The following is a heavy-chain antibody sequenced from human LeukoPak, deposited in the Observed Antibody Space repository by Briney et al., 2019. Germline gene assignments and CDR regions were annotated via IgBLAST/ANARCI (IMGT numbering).Heavy chain of an antibody. Sequence: HPGGSLRLSCAASGFTFNNYAMNWVRQAPGKGLEWVSAISGSGGTTYYADSAKGRFTISRDNSKNTLYLQMNSLRAEDTAVYYCARDYSSSWYPEYFQHWGQGTLVTVSS. D-gene: IGHD6-13*01. CDR3: ARDYSSSWYPEYFQH. J-gene: IGHJ1*01. CDR2: ISGSGGTT. V-gene: IGHV3-23*01. CDR1: GFTFNNYA.